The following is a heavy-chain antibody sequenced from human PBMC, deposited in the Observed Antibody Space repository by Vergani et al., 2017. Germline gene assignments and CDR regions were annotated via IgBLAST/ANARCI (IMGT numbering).Heavy chain of an antibody. D-gene: IGHD1-14*01. CDR2: INLNNGDT. Sequence: QVQLVQSGAEGKRPGASVKGSCKASGNRFTAYSMHWVREAPGQGLEWMGRINLNNGDTQYAPKFQGRVTMTRDTSISTGYMELNSLRSDDTAVYYCATNARARQPPGGYWGQGSLVTVSS. J-gene: IGHJ4*02. CDR1: GNRFTAYS. V-gene: IGHV1-2*06. CDR3: ATNARARQPPGGY.